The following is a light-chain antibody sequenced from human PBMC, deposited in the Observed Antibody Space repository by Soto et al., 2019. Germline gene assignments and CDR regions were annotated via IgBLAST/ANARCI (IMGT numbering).Light chain of an antibody. J-gene: IGKJ1*01. CDR1: QSISSW. CDR3: HQYNSYSWT. Sequence: DIQMTQSPSTLSASVGDRVTITCRASQSISSWLAWYQQKPGKAPKLLIYKASSLESGVPSRISGSGSGTEFTLTISSLQPDDFATYYCHQYNSYSWTFGQGTKVEIK. V-gene: IGKV1-5*03. CDR2: KAS.